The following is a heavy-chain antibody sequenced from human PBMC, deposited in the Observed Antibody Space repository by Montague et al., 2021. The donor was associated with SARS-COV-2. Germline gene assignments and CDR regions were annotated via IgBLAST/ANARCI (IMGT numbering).Heavy chain of an antibody. D-gene: IGHD5-18*01. CDR3: AKGDVDTAMAFEY. Sequence: SLRLSCAASGFTFSSYAMSWVRQAPGKGLEWVSAISGSGSSAYYADSVKGRFTISRDNSKNTLYLHMNSLRAEDTAVYYCAKGDVDTAMAFEYWGQGTLVTVSS. V-gene: IGHV3-23*01. CDR1: GFTFSSYA. CDR2: ISGSGSSA. J-gene: IGHJ4*02.